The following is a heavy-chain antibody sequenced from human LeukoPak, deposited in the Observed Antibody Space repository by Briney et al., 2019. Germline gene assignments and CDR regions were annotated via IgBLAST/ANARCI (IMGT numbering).Heavy chain of an antibody. D-gene: IGHD4-23*01. J-gene: IGHJ3*02. CDR2: INSYNGDT. V-gene: IGHV1-18*01. Sequence: ASVKVSCKASGYTFSSHGINWVRQAPGQGLEWMGWINSYNGDTNYAQKFQGRVTLTTDTSTSTSYMELRSLRSDDTAVYYCASAGIDRWELLTHAFDIWGQGTMVTVSS. CDR3: ASAGIDRWELLTHAFDI. CDR1: GYTFSSHG.